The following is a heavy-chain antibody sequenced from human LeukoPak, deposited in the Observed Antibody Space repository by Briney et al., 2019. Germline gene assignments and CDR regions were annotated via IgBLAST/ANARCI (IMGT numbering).Heavy chain of an antibody. CDR2: ISGSGGST. J-gene: IGHJ4*02. Sequence: GGSLRLSCAASGFTFSSYAMSWVRQAPGKGLEWGSAISGSGGSTYYADSVKGRFTISRDNSKNTLYLQMNSLRAEERAVYYCAKDIVYGSGSYNYWGQGTLVTVSS. CDR3: AKDIVYGSGSYNY. D-gene: IGHD3-10*01. CDR1: GFTFSSYA. V-gene: IGHV3-23*01.